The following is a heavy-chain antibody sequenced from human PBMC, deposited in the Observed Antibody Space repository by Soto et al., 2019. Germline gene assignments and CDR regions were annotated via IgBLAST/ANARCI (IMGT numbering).Heavy chain of an antibody. CDR3: TASGSDAFVEY. CDR2: IRSKTNSYAT. D-gene: IGHD5-12*01. J-gene: IGHJ4*02. CDR1: GFSFSGSA. Sequence: QDGGSLRLSCAASGFSFSGSAMHWVRQASGKGLEWVGRIRSKTNSYATAYAASVKGRFTISRDDSKNTAYLQMNSLKTEDTAVYYCTASGSDAFVEYWGQGTLVTVSS. V-gene: IGHV3-73*01.